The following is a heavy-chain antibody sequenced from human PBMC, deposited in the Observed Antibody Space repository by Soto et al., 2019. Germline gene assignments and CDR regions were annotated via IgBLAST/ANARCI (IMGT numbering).Heavy chain of an antibody. CDR1: GFTFSSYA. V-gene: IGHV3-23*01. J-gene: IGHJ4*02. CDR2: ISGSGGST. Sequence: PGGSLRLSCAASGFTFSSYAMSWVRQAPGKGLEWVSAISGSGGSTYYADSVKGRFTISRDNSKNTLYLQMNSLRAEDTAVYHCAKDPDLTYDSSGYYYWGQGTLVTVSS. D-gene: IGHD3-22*01. CDR3: AKDPDLTYDSSGYYY.